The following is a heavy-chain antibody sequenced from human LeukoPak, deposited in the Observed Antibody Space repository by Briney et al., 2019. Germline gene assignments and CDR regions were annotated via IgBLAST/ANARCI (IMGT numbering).Heavy chain of an antibody. Sequence: SETLSLTCTISGDSIDSYYWSWIRQPPGKGLEWIGYIYYRGTTSYNPFLKSRVTISVDTSKNQFSLKLNSVTAADTAVYYCARLPRYGGYDHFDYWGQGILVIVSS. V-gene: IGHV4-59*12. CDR3: ARLPRYGGYDHFDY. D-gene: IGHD5-12*01. CDR1: GDSIDSYY. CDR2: IYYRGTT. J-gene: IGHJ4*02.